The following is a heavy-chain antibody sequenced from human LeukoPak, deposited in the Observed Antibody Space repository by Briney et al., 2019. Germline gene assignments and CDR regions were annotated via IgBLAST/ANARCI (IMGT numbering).Heavy chain of an antibody. CDR1: GGTFSSYA. V-gene: IGHV1-69*05. Sequence: SVKVSCKDSGGTFSSYAISWVRQAPGQGLEWMGRIIPIFGTANYAQKFQGRVTITTDESTSTAFMELSSLRSEDTAVYYCARDDKYYFDYWGQGTLVTVSS. CDR3: ARDDKYYFDY. J-gene: IGHJ4*02. D-gene: IGHD3-9*01. CDR2: IIPIFGTA.